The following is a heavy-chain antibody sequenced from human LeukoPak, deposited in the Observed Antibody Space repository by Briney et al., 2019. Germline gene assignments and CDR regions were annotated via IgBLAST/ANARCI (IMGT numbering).Heavy chain of an antibody. D-gene: IGHD6-6*01. V-gene: IGHV3-9*01. J-gene: IGHJ4*02. CDR2: ISWNSGSI. Sequence: GGSLRLSCAASGFTFYDYAMHWVRQAPGKGLEWVSGISWNSGSIGYADSVKGRFTISRDNAKNSLYLQMNSLRAEDTALYYCAKDMGAARPVYWGQGTLVTVPS. CDR1: GFTFYDYA. CDR3: AKDMGAARPVY.